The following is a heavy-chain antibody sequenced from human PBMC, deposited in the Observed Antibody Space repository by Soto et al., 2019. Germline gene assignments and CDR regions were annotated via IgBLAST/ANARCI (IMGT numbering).Heavy chain of an antibody. Sequence: LRLSCAASGFTVSSNYMSWVRQAPGKGLEWVSVIYSGGSTYYADSVKGRFTISRDNSKNTLYLQMNSLRAEDTAVYYCARAPYQLRTGKNYYYYGMDVWGQGTTVTVSS. CDR2: IYSGGST. J-gene: IGHJ6*02. CDR1: GFTVSSNY. V-gene: IGHV3-53*01. CDR3: ARAPYQLRTGKNYYYYGMDV. D-gene: IGHD2-2*01.